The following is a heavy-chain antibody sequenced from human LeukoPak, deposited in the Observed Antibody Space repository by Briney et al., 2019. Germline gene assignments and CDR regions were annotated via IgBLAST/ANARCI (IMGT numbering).Heavy chain of an antibody. Sequence: AEPLSLTCTVSGYSISSCHYWGWLRQPPGKGLEWSGSIYRSGSTYYNPSLKSRVTISVDTSKNQFSLKLSTVTAADTSVYDCARGRIATTPDLDCWGQGTLVTVSS. V-gene: IGHV4-38-2*02. J-gene: IGHJ4*02. CDR2: IYRSGST. CDR3: ARGRIATTPDLDC. CDR1: GYSISSCHY. D-gene: IGHD5-24*01.